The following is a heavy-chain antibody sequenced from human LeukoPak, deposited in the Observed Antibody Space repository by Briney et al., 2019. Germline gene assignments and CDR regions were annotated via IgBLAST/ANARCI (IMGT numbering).Heavy chain of an antibody. Sequence: GGSLRLSCAASGFTFSSNYMSWVRQAPGKGLEWVSVIYSGGSTYYADSVKGRFTISRDNSKNTLYLQMNTLRAEDAAVYYCARDPNGDSIGAFDMWGPGTMVTVSS. J-gene: IGHJ3*02. V-gene: IGHV3-66*01. CDR3: ARDPNGDSIGAFDM. CDR2: IYSGGST. D-gene: IGHD4-17*01. CDR1: GFTFSSNY.